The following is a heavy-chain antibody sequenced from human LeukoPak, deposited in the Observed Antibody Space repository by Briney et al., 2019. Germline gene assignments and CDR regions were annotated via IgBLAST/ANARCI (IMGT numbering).Heavy chain of an antibody. V-gene: IGHV3-53*04. Sequence: PGGSLRLSCAASRYAVSSNFMSWVRLAPGKGLEWVSTIYSDGTTYYADSVKGRFTISRHNSKNTLYLEMNSLRAEDTAVYYCASAGSASWFDPWGQGTLVTVSS. CDR2: IYSDGTT. CDR3: ASAGSASWFDP. J-gene: IGHJ5*02. D-gene: IGHD3-10*01. CDR1: RYAVSSNF.